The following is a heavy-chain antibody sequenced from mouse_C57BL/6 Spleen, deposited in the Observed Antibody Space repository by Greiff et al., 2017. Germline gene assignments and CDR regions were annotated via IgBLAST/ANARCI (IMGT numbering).Heavy chain of an antibody. Sequence: VQLQQSGAELVMPGASVKLSCKASGYTFTSYWMHWVKQRPGQGLEWIGEIDPSDSYTNYNQKFKGKSTLTVDKSSSTAYMQLSSLTSEDSAVYYCASDNNHAYYFDYWGEGTTLTVSS. CDR2: IDPSDSYT. J-gene: IGHJ2*01. D-gene: IGHD1-3*01. V-gene: IGHV1-69*01. CDR3: ASDNNHAYYFDY. CDR1: GYTFTSYW.